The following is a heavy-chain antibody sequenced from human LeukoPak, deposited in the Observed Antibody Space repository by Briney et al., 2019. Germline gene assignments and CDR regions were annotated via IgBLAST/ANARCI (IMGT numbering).Heavy chain of an antibody. Sequence: PSETLSLTCAVYGGSFSGYYWSWIRQPPGKGLEWIGEINHSGSTNYNPSLKSRVTISVDTSKNQFSLKLSSVPAADTAVYYCARFAAGYYYYSYGMDVWGQGTTVTVSS. J-gene: IGHJ6*02. CDR3: ARFAAGYYYYSYGMDV. CDR1: GGSFSGYY. V-gene: IGHV4-34*01. CDR2: INHSGST. D-gene: IGHD6-13*01.